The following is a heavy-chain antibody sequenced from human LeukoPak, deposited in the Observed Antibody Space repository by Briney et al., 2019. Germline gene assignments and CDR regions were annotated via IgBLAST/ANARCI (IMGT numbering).Heavy chain of an antibody. J-gene: IGHJ4*02. CDR3: AREMATNDRAFDY. CDR1: GGSISSYY. Sequence: SETLSLTCTVSGGSISSYYWSWIRQPPGKGLEWIGYIYYSGSTNYNPSLKSRVTISVDTSKNQFSLKLSSVTAADTAVYYCAREMATNDRAFDYWGQGTLVTVSS. D-gene: IGHD5-24*01. CDR2: IYYSGST. V-gene: IGHV4-59*12.